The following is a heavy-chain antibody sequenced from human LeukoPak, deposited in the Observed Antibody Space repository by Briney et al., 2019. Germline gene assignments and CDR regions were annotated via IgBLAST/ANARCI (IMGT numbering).Heavy chain of an antibody. CDR1: GFTFRDYT. CDR2: IDKSGTFI. CDR3: GRVGGRSKAAKGDAFDI. Sequence: PGGSLRLSCTASGFTFRDYTINWVRQAPGKGLEWVSAIDKSGTFIKYADSVKGRFTVSRDNAKNSLFLQMNSLKVEDTAVYYCGRVGGRSKAAKGDAFDIWGQGTMVVVSS. J-gene: IGHJ3*02. V-gene: IGHV3-21*01. D-gene: IGHD6-6*01.